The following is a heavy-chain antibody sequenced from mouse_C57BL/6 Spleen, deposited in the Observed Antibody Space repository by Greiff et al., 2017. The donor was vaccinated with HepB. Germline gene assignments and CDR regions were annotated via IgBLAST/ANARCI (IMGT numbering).Heavy chain of an antibody. CDR2: IYPGDGDT. CDR3: ARSRATPDCYAMDY. J-gene: IGHJ4*01. D-gene: IGHD3-1*01. CDR1: GYAFSSSW. Sequence: QVTLKESGPELVKPGASVKISCKASGYAFSSSWMNWVKQRPGKGLEWIGRIYPGDGDTNYNGKFKGKATLTADKSSSTAYMHLSSLTTEDSAVYFCARSRATPDCYAMDYWGQGTSVTVSS. V-gene: IGHV1-82*01.